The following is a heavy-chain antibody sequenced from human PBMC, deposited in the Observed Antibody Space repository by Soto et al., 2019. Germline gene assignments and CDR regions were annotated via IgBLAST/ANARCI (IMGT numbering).Heavy chain of an antibody. CDR2: IWYDGSNK. V-gene: IGHV3-33*01. CDR3: ATTYYYGSGSYFPFDY. J-gene: IGHJ4*02. CDR1: GFTFSSYG. Sequence: GGSLRLSCAASGFTFSSYGMHWVRQAPGKGLEWVAVIWYDGSNKYYADSVKGRFTISRDNSKNTLYLQMNSLRAEDTAVYYCATTYYYGSGSYFPFDYWGQGTLVTVSS. D-gene: IGHD3-10*01.